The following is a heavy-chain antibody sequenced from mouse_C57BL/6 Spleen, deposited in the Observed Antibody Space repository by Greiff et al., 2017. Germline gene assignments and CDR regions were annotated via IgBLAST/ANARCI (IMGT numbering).Heavy chain of an antibody. CDR2: ISSGGSYT. D-gene: IGHD2-5*01. V-gene: IGHV5-6*02. Sequence: EVTLEESGGDLVKPGGSLKLSCAASGFTFSSYGMSWVRQTPDKRLEWVATISSGGSYTYYPDSVKGRFTISRDNAKNTLYLQMSSLKSEDTAMYYCARDSNYGFAYWGQGTLVTVSA. CDR1: GFTFSSYG. CDR3: ARDSNYGFAY. J-gene: IGHJ3*01.